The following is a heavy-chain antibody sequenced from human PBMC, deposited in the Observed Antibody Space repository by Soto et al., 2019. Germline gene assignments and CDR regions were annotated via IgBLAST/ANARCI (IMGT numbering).Heavy chain of an antibody. CDR3: AREIYSGYDFYY. CDR2: IDPSDSYT. Sequence: PGESLKISCKGSGYSFPTKWINWVRQTPGKGLEWMGRIDPSDSYTNYSPTFQGHVTISADKSISTAYLQWSSLKASDTAIYYCAREIYSGYDFYYWGQGTLVTVSS. D-gene: IGHD5-12*01. V-gene: IGHV5-10-1*01. J-gene: IGHJ4*02. CDR1: GYSFPTKW.